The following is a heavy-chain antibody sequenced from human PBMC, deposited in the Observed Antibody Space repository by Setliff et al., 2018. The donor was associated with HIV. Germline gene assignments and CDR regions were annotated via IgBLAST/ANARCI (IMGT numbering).Heavy chain of an antibody. CDR3: VRGPQWLVQKGRVYYFDY. CDR1: GYSISSGYY. J-gene: IGHJ4*02. CDR2: IYYSGSA. V-gene: IGHV4-38-2*02. Sequence: SETLSLTCSVSGYSISSGYYWGWIRQPPGKGLEWIGCIYYSGSAYYNPSLQSRVTISVDTSKNQVSLKLNSMTAADTAVYFCVRGPQWLVQKGRVYYFDYWGQGALVTVSS. D-gene: IGHD6-19*01.